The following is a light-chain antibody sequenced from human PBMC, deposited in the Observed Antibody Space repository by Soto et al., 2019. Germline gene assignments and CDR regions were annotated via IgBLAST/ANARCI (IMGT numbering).Light chain of an antibody. CDR2: DTS. CDR3: QQRSNWIT. CDR1: QSVSGY. V-gene: IGKV3-11*01. J-gene: IGKJ5*01. Sequence: ETVLTKLPSTRPLYPGERATLSCRASQSVSGYLAWYQQKPGQAPTLLIDDTSYRATGIPARFSGSGSGTDFPLTIISLAPEDFAVYYCQQRSNWITFGQGTRLEV.